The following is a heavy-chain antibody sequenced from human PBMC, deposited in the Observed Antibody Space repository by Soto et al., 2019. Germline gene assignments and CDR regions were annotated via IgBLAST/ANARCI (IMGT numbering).Heavy chain of an antibody. J-gene: IGHJ4*02. V-gene: IGHV4-59*01. CDR2: IYYSGST. D-gene: IGHD6-13*01. CDR3: ARVRGGSWYYFDY. CDR1: GGSISSYY. Sequence: SETLSLTCTVSGGSISSYYWSWIRQPPGKGLEWIGYIYYSGSTNYNPSLKSRVTISVDTSKDHFSLKLNSVTAADTAVYYCARVRGGSWYYFDYWGLGTLVTVSS.